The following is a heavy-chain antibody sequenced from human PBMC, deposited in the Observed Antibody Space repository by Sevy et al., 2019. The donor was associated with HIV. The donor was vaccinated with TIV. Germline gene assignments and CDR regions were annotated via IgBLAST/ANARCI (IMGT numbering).Heavy chain of an antibody. J-gene: IGHJ4*02. CDR3: AKDHSRIAVAGHFDY. V-gene: IGHV3-23*01. D-gene: IGHD6-19*01. CDR1: GFTFSSYA. CDR2: ISGSGGST. Sequence: GGSLRLSCAASGFTFSSYAMSWVRQAPGKGLEWVSAISGSGGSTYYAASVKGRFTISRDNSKNTLYLQMNSLRAEDTAVYYCAKDHSRIAVAGHFDYWGQGTLVTVSS.